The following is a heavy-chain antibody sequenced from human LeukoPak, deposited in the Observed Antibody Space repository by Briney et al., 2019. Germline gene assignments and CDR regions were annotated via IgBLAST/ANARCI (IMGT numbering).Heavy chain of an antibody. J-gene: IGHJ4*02. Sequence: PSGASLRLSCAASGFTFSNYAMSWVRQAPGKGLEWVSAITGGGGNTYYADSVKGRFTISRDNSKNTVFLQMNSLRAEDTAVYYCAKWGDYDVLTGYYVSDYWGQGTLVTVSS. CDR2: ITGGGGNT. CDR1: GFTFSNYA. V-gene: IGHV3-23*01. CDR3: AKWGDYDVLTGYYVSDY. D-gene: IGHD3-9*01.